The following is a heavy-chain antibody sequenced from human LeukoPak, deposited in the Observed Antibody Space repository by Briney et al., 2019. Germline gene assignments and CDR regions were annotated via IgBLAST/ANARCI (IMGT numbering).Heavy chain of an antibody. CDR3: ARDLGSTSPLARVYYYYYGMDV. D-gene: IGHD2-2*01. V-gene: IGHV3-48*02. J-gene: IGHJ6*02. CDR1: GFTFSSYS. Sequence: GGSLRLSCAASGFTFSSYSMNWVRQAPGKGLEWVSYISSSSSTIYYADSVKGRFTISRDNAKNSLYLQMNSLRDEDTAVYYCARDLGSTSPLARVYYYYYGMDVWGQGTTVTVSS. CDR2: ISSSSSTI.